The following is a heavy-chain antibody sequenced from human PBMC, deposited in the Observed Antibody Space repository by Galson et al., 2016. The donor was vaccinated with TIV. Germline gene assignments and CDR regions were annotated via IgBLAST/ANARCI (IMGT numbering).Heavy chain of an antibody. CDR3: ATVIQVGGVNVYGRDYGIDV. CDR1: GGTFKIHS. Sequence: SVKVSCKASGGTFKIHSITWVRQAPGQGLGWMGGIIPVFGTANYAQSFRGRVTITADESTNTAYLQLSSLRSEDTAVYYCATVIQVGGVNVYGRDYGIDVWGQGTTVTVS. J-gene: IGHJ6*02. V-gene: IGHV1-69*13. D-gene: IGHD3-16*02. CDR2: IIPVFGTA.